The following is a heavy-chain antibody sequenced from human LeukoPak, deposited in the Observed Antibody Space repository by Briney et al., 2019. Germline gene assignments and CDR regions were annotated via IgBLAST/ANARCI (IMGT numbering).Heavy chain of an antibody. V-gene: IGHV3-21*01. D-gene: IGHD4-17*01. CDR2: ISISSNYI. Sequence: PGGSLRLSCAASGFTFSRYSMNWVRQAPGKGLEWVSSISISSNYIYYADSVKGRFTISRDNAKNSLFLQVNSLRAEDTAVYYCAKDQEGNDYGDYGLRDRGPIDYWGQGTLVTVSS. CDR3: AKDQEGNDYGDYGLRDRGPIDY. CDR1: GFTFSRYS. J-gene: IGHJ4*02.